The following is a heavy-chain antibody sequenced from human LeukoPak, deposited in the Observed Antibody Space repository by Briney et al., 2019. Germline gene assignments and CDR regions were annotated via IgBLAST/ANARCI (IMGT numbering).Heavy chain of an antibody. CDR2: ITSSSTYT. D-gene: IGHD5-18*01. Sequence: AGGSLRLSCEASGFTFRSYSMNWVRQAPGKGLEWVSSITSSSTYTYYADSVKGRFTVSRDNAKNSLYLQMNSLRAEDTAVYYCAREWMYSYGPYYFDYWGQGTLVTVSS. CDR1: GFTFRSYS. V-gene: IGHV3-21*01. J-gene: IGHJ4*02. CDR3: AREWMYSYGPYYFDY.